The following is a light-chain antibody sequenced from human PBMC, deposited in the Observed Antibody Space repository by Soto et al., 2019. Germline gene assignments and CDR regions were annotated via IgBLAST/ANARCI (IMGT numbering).Light chain of an antibody. CDR1: SDYSNYN. CDR3: AADHGSGNNFVWV. J-gene: IGLJ3*02. Sequence: QSVLTQPPSASASLGASVTLTCTLSSDYSNYNVDWYQQRPGKGPRFVMRVATGGIVGSKGNGIPDRFSVLGSGLNRYLTIKNIQEEDESDYHCAADHGSGNNFVWVFGGGTKVTVI. CDR2: VATGGIVG. V-gene: IGLV9-49*01.